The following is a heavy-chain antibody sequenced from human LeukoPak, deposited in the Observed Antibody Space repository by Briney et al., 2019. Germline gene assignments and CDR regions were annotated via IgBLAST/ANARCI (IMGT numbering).Heavy chain of an antibody. D-gene: IGHD6-13*01. CDR3: ARRAVGTFDY. Sequence: PSETLSLTCAVSGGSISSGGYSWSWIRQPPGKGLEWIGYIYHSGSTYYNPSLKSRVSISIDTSKNQFSLNLSSVTAADTAVYYCARRAVGTFDYWGQGTLVTVSS. CDR1: GGSISSGGYS. V-gene: IGHV4-30-2*03. J-gene: IGHJ4*02. CDR2: IYHSGST.